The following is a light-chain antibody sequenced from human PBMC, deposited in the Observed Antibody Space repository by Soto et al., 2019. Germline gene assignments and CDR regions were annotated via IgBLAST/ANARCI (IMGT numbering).Light chain of an antibody. CDR2: DAS. Sequence: EIVMTQSPATLSVSPGERATLSCRASQSVNSNLAWYRQKPGQAPRLLISDASTRATGVPARFSGSGPGTEFTLTISSLQPEDSGIYYCQQYNFWPPLTFGGGTKVEIK. J-gene: IGKJ4*01. V-gene: IGKV3-15*01. CDR1: QSVNSN. CDR3: QQYNFWPPLT.